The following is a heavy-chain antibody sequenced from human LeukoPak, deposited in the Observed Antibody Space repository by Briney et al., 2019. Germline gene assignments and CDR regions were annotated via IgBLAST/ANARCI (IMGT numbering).Heavy chain of an antibody. CDR2: IGSDGDST. D-gene: IGHD1-14*01. CDR3: VSPVFINY. Sequence: GGSLRLSCAASGFTFISYAVSWVRQAPGKGLEHVSTIGSDGDSTYYADSVKDRFTISRDNSKNALYLQMTSLRPEDSAVYYCVSPVFINYWGQGTLVTVSS. J-gene: IGHJ4*01. CDR1: GFTFISYA. V-gene: IGHV3-64D*06.